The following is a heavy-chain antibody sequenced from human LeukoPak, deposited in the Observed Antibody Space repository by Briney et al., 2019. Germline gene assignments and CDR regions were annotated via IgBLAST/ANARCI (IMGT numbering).Heavy chain of an antibody. CDR1: GFTFSDYY. Sequence: GGSLRLSCAASGFTFSDYYMGWIRQTPGKGLEWVSAISGAGGTTYYADSVKSRFTISRDNSKNTLYLQMNSLRAEDTAMYYCARPYDTSGYWLLGYWGQGTLVTVSS. D-gene: IGHD3-22*01. J-gene: IGHJ4*02. CDR3: ARPYDTSGYWLLGY. CDR2: ISGAGGTT. V-gene: IGHV3-23*01.